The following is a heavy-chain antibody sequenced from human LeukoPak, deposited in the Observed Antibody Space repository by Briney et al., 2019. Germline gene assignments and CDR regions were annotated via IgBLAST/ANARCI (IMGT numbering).Heavy chain of an antibody. Sequence: ASVKVSCKASGYTLTGYYMHWVRQAPGQGLERMGWINPNSGGTNYAQKFQGRVTMTRDTSISTAYMELSRLRSDDTAVYYCARDRISDRGYYFDYWGQGTLVTVSS. J-gene: IGHJ4*02. V-gene: IGHV1-2*02. CDR3: ARDRISDRGYYFDY. D-gene: IGHD3-22*01. CDR2: INPNSGGT. CDR1: GYTLTGYY.